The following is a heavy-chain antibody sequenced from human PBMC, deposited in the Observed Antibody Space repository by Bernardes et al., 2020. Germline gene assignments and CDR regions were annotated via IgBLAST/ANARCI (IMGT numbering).Heavy chain of an antibody. D-gene: IGHD2-15*01. Sequence: GSSLRLFCAASGFTFNNYAMSWVRQPPGKGLEWVSSTSGSGGTTHYADSVKGRFTISRDNSKNTLFLQMNSLRVEDTAVYYCAKRSASGGSYTDAFDIWGQGTMVTVSS. CDR3: AKRSASGGSYTDAFDI. CDR1: GFTFNNYA. CDR2: TSGSGGTT. V-gene: IGHV3-23*01. J-gene: IGHJ3*02.